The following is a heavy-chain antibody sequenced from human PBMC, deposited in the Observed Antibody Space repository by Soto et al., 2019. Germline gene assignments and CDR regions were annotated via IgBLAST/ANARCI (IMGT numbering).Heavy chain of an antibody. Sequence: PSETLSLTCAVSGGAFTSNNWWTWVRQPPGQGLEWIGEIYRTGSTNYNPSLKSRVTISLDKSENQFSLKVTSLTAADTAVYYCASRDPGTSVDYWGQGTLVTVSS. CDR2: IYRTGST. CDR1: GGAFTSNNW. V-gene: IGHV4-4*02. D-gene: IGHD1-7*01. CDR3: ASRDPGTSVDY. J-gene: IGHJ4*02.